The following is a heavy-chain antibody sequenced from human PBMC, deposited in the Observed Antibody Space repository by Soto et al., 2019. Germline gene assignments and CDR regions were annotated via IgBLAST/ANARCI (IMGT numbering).Heavy chain of an antibody. D-gene: IGHD3-9*01. J-gene: IGHJ4*02. CDR3: ARFSDWLISYSFDY. V-gene: IGHV3-11*01. CDR2: IGDSGSPI. CDR1: GFNFRNYY. Sequence: GGSLRLSCAVSGFNFRNYYMSWVRQAPGKGLEWISYIGDSGSPIYYADSVRGRFTTSRDNAKNSLYLQMNRLRAEDTAVYYCARFSDWLISYSFDYWGQGALVTVS.